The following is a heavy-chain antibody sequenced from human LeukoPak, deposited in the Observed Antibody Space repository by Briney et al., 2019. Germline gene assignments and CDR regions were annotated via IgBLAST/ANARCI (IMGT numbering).Heavy chain of an antibody. CDR1: GVTFSSYG. CDR2: IRYDGSNK. CDR3: AKDIYDFWSGSFGY. J-gene: IGHJ4*02. V-gene: IGHV3-30*02. D-gene: IGHD3-3*01. Sequence: GGSLRLSCAASGVTFSSYGMHWVRQAPGKGLEWVAFIRYDGSNKYYADSVKGRFTISRDNSKNTLYLQMNSLRAEDTAVYYCAKDIYDFWSGSFGYWGQGTLVTVSS.